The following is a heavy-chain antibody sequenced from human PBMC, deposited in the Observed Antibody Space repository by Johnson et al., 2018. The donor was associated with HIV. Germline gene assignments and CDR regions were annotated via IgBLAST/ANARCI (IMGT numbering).Heavy chain of an antibody. Sequence: EVHLVESGGGLVKAGGSLRLSCAASGFSFSNAWMSWVRQAPGKGLEWVGRIKSKTDGETTDYAAPVKGRFTTSRDDSKNTLYLQMNSLKTEDTAMYYCTTDPWWNGYHAFDVWGQGTMVTFSS. CDR3: TTDPWWNGYHAFDV. CDR1: GFSFSNAW. CDR2: IKSKTDGETT. V-gene: IGHV3-15*01. D-gene: IGHD1-1*01. J-gene: IGHJ3*01.